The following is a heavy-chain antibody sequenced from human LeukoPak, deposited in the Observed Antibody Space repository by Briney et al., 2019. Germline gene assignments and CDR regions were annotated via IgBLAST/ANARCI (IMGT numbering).Heavy chain of an antibody. CDR1: GFTFSSYW. CDR2: INSDGSST. CDR3: ARAGGSSWYSNRFDP. D-gene: IGHD6-13*01. Sequence: GGSLRLSCAASGFTFSSYWMHWVRQAPGKGLVWVSRINSDGSSTSYADSVKGRFTISRDNAKNTLYPQMNSLRAEDTAVYYCARAGGSSWYSNRFDPWGQGTLVTVSS. V-gene: IGHV3-74*01. J-gene: IGHJ5*02.